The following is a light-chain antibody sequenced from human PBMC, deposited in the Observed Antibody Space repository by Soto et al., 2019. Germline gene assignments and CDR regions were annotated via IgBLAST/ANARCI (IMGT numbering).Light chain of an antibody. V-gene: IGKV1-33*01. CDR1: QDISNY. CDR2: DAS. J-gene: IGKJ4*01. CDR3: QQYDNLPLT. Sequence: DIQMTQSPSSLSASVGDRVTITCQASQDISNYLNWYQQKPGKAPKLLIYDASNLETGVTSRFSGSGYGTDFTFNISSLQPEDIATYYCQQYDNLPLTFGGGTKVEIK.